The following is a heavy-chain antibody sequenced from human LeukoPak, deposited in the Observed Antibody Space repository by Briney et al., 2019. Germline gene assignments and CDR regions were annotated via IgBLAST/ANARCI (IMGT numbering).Heavy chain of an antibody. J-gene: IGHJ6*02. V-gene: IGHV1-69*04. CDR1: GGTLSSYG. CDR3: ARERGSQARAGMDV. D-gene: IGHD3-16*01. CDR2: IIPIIGMT. Sequence: ASVKVSCKASGGTLSSYGFNWVSQAPGQGLEWMGRIIPIIGMTNYTQKFQGRVRITADKSTITAYMELTRLTSADTAVYYCARERGSQARAGMDVWGQGTTVTVSS.